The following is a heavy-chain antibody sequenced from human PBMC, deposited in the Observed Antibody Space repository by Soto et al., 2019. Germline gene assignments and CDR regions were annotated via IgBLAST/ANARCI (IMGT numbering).Heavy chain of an antibody. CDR1: GYSFTSYW. D-gene: IGHD2-15*01. J-gene: IGHJ6*02. Sequence: GESLKISCKGSGYSFTSYWIGWVRQMPGKGLEWMGIIYPGDSDTRYSPSFQGQVTISADKSISTAYLQWSSLKASDTAMYYCARGYCSGGSCPLYYYYYYGMDVWGQGTTVTVS. V-gene: IGHV5-51*01. CDR2: IYPGDSDT. CDR3: ARGYCSGGSCPLYYYYYYGMDV.